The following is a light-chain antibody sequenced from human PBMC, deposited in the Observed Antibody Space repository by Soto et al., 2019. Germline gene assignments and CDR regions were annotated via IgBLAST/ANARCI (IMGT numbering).Light chain of an antibody. Sequence: QSVLTQPPSASATPGERVTISCSGSSSNIGSAYVYWYQQVPGTAPKLLIYSDNQRPSGVPDRFSASKSGTSASLAISGLRSEDEADYYCAAWDNSLSGHWVFGGGTKLTVL. CDR3: AAWDNSLSGHWV. J-gene: IGLJ3*02. CDR2: SDN. V-gene: IGLV1-47*02. CDR1: SSNIGSAY.